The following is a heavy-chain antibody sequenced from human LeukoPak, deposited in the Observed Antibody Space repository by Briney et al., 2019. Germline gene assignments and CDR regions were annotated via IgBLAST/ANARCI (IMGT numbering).Heavy chain of an antibody. CDR2: IISIFGTA. Sequence: ASVKVSCKASGGTFSSYAISWVRQAPGQGLEWMGGIISIFGTANYAQKFQGRVTITTDESTSTAYMELSSLRSEDTAVYYCASSYDFWSGYYTGGFDYWGQGTLVTVSS. CDR1: GGTFSSYA. CDR3: ASSYDFWSGYYTGGFDY. J-gene: IGHJ4*02. D-gene: IGHD3-3*01. V-gene: IGHV1-69*05.